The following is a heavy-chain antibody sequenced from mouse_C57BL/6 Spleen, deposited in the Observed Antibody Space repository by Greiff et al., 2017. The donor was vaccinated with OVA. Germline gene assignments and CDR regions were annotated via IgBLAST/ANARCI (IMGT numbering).Heavy chain of an antibody. J-gene: IGHJ1*03. Sequence: QVQLQQPGAELVKPGASVKLSCKASGYTFTSYWMHWVKQRPGRGLEWIGRIDPTRGGTKYNEKFKSKATLTVDKPSSTAYMQLSSLTSEDYAVYYCARSLYYGSSSDVWGTGTTVTVSS. CDR1: GYTFTSYW. CDR3: ARSLYYGSSSDV. V-gene: IGHV1-72*01. CDR2: IDPTRGGT. D-gene: IGHD1-1*01.